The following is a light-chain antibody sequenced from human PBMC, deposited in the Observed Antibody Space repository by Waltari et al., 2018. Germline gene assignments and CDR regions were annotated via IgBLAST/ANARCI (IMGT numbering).Light chain of an antibody. J-gene: IGLJ3*02. CDR3: QVWDSNSDHWV. CDR2: GDT. V-gene: IGLV3-21*02. Sequence: SYVLTQPPSVSVAPGQAAAMTCGGNHLGSKLGHWYQQRPGQAPVLVVYGDTDRPSGIPERFSGSNSGNTATLTISRVDAGDEADYYCQVWDSNSDHWVFGGGTKLTVL. CDR1: HLGSKL.